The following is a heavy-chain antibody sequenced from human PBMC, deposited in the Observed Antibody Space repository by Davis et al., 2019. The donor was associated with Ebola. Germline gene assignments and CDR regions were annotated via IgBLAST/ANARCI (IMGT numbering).Heavy chain of an antibody. J-gene: IGHJ4*02. CDR2: ISSSGSAI. CDR3: ARDPGDGYKYFDY. Sequence: GESLKISCAASGFTFSDYYMSWIRQAPGKGLEWLSYISSSGSAIYYADSVKGRFTISRGNAKNSLDLQMNSLRAEDTAVYYCARDPGDGYKYFDYWGQGTLVTVSS. V-gene: IGHV3-11*04. D-gene: IGHD5-24*01. CDR1: GFTFSDYY.